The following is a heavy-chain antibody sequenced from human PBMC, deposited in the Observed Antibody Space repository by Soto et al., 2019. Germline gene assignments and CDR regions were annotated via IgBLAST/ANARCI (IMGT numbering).Heavy chain of an antibody. CDR3: ARGPRESGEWLLFDY. CDR2: MNPDNGNT. V-gene: IGHV1-8*01. CDR1: GYTFSTYE. D-gene: IGHD3-3*01. J-gene: IGHJ4*02. Sequence: ASVKVSCKASGYTFSTYEINWVRRAAGQGLEWMGRMNPDNGNTGYAQKFQDRVTMTRNTSISTAYMELSSLRSDDTAVYYCARGPRESGEWLLFDYWGQGALVTVSS.